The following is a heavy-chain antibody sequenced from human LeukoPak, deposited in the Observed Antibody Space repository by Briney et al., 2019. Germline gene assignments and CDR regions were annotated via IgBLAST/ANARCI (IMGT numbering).Heavy chain of an antibody. CDR2: IYYSGST. J-gene: IGHJ5*02. CDR3: ARGGAVAGPLNWFDP. Sequence: SETLSLTCTVSGGSISSSSYYWGWIRQPPGKGLEWIGSIYYSGSTYYNPSLKSRVTISVDTSKNQFSLKLSSVTAADTAVYYCARGGAVAGPLNWFDPWGQGTLVTVSS. V-gene: IGHV4-39*07. CDR1: GGSISSSSYY. D-gene: IGHD6-19*01.